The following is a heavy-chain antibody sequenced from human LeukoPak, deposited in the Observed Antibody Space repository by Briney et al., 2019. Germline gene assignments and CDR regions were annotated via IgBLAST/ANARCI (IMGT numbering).Heavy chain of an antibody. J-gene: IGHJ1*01. CDR2: IKSKTNGGTI. V-gene: IGHV3-15*01. Sequence: SGGSLRLSCAASGFTFSKVWMSWVRQAPGKGLEWVGRIKSKTNGGTIDYAAPVKGRFTISRDDSKDTLFLQMNSLKTEDTAVYYCTTDLSELDDSGYYAKYFHHWGQGTLVSVSS. CDR1: GFTFSKVW. D-gene: IGHD3-22*01. CDR3: TTDLSELDDSGYYAKYFHH.